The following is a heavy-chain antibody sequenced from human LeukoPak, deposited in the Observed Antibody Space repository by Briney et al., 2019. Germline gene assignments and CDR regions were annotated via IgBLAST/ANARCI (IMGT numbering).Heavy chain of an antibody. CDR2: INPSGGGT. J-gene: IGHJ5*02. D-gene: IGHD3-10*01. CDR3: ARDRGELLGVLATELGNWVDP. CDR1: GYTFTSYY. V-gene: IGHV1-46*01. Sequence: ASVKVSCKASGYTFTSYYMHWVRQAPGQGLEWMGIINPSGGGTSYAQKFQGRVTMTRDTSTSTVYMELSSLRSEDTAVYYCARDRGELLGVLATELGNWVDPWGQGTLVTVSS.